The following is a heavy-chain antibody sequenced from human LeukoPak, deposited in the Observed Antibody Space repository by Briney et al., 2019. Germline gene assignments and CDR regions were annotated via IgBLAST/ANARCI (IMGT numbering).Heavy chain of an antibody. J-gene: IGHJ4*02. CDR2: ISYDGSNK. Sequence: GRSLRLSCAASGFTFSSYGMHWVRQAPGKGLEWVAVISYDGSNKYYADSVKGRFTISRDNSKNTLYLEMNSLRAEDTGVYYCAKDFGGYCSGGSCYDGFDYWGQGTLVTVSS. CDR3: AKDFGGYCSGGSCYDGFDY. CDR1: GFTFSSYG. D-gene: IGHD2-15*01. V-gene: IGHV3-30*18.